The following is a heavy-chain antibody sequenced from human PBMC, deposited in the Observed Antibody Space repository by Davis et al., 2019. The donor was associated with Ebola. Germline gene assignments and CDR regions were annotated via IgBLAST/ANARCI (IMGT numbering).Heavy chain of an antibody. CDR1: GYTFTNYY. CDR3: TTPGGQDSGYDVFEI. V-gene: IGHV1-46*03. J-gene: IGHJ3*02. Sequence: ASVKVSCKASGYTFTNYYMHWVRQAPGQGLEWMGIINPSGGSTSYAQKFQGRVTVTRDTSTTTVYMDLSSLRSEDTALYYCTTPGGQDSGYDVFEIWGQGTMVTVSS. CDR2: INPSGGST. D-gene: IGHD5-12*01.